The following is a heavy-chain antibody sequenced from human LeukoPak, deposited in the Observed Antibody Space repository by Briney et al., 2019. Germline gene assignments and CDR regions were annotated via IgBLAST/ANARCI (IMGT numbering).Heavy chain of an antibody. CDR3: ARSPQRWLQPSFFDY. CDR1: GFTFSSNY. J-gene: IGHJ4*02. V-gene: IGHV3-66*01. Sequence: GGSLRLSCAASGFTFSSNYMSWVRQAPGKGLEWVSVIYSGGSTYYADSVKGRFTISRDNSKNTLYLQMNSLRAEDTAVYYCARSPQRWLQPSFFDYWGQGTLVTVSS. CDR2: IYSGGST. D-gene: IGHD5-24*01.